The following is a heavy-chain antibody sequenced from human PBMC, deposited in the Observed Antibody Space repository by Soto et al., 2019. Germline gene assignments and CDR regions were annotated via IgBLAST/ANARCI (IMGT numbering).Heavy chain of an antibody. CDR3: ARDSVTTVTKAIHRGFHP. CDR1: GYTFTGYY. V-gene: IGHV1-2*04. J-gene: IGHJ5*02. D-gene: IGHD4-4*01. Sequence: ASVKVSCKASGYTFTGYYMHWVRRAPGQGLEWMGWINPNSGGTNYAQKFQGWVTMTRDTSISTAYMELSRLRSDDTAVYYCARDSVTTVTKAIHRGFHPWGQGTLVTVSS. CDR2: INPNSGGT.